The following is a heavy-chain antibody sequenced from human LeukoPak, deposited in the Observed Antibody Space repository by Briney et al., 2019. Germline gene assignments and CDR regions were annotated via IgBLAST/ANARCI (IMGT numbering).Heavy chain of an antibody. D-gene: IGHD4-23*01. V-gene: IGHV3-21*01. CDR2: ISSSSIYI. Sequence: GGSLRLSCEVSGFTSSTYTMNWVRQAPGKGLEWVSSISSSSIYIYYADSVKGRFTISRDNAKNSLYLQISSLRAEDTAMYYCARDDGGNFNDAFDIWGQGTMVTVSS. CDR3: ARDDGGNFNDAFDI. J-gene: IGHJ3*02. CDR1: GFTSSTYT.